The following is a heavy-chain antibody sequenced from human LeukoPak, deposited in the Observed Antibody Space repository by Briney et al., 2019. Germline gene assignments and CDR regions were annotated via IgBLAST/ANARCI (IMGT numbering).Heavy chain of an antibody. V-gene: IGHV4-39*01. Sequence: RSSETLSLTCTVSGGSISSSSYYWGWIRQPPGKGLEWIGSIYYSGSTYYNPSLKSRVTISVDTSKNQFSLKLSSVTAADTAVYYCARIAYSSLFDYWGQGTLVTVSS. D-gene: IGHD6-13*01. CDR1: GGSISSSSYY. J-gene: IGHJ4*02. CDR2: IYYSGST. CDR3: ARIAYSSLFDY.